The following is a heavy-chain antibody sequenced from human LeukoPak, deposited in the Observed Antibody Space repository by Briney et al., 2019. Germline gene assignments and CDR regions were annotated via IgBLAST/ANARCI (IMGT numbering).Heavy chain of an antibody. CDR3: AKSTSTVRGVIGPKTHFDY. D-gene: IGHD3-10*01. V-gene: IGHV3-23*01. J-gene: IGHJ4*02. Sequence: GGSLRLSCAASGITFANYPMNWVRQAPGKGLEWVSTISGSGGITYYADSVKGRFTVSRDNSKNTLYLQMNSLRAEDTAVYYCAKSTSTVRGVIGPKTHFDYWGQGTLVTVSS. CDR1: GITFANYP. CDR2: ISGSGGIT.